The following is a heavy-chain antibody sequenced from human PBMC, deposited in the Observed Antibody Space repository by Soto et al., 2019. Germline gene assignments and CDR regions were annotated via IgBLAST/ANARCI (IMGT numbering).Heavy chain of an antibody. CDR3: ARSLYGSGSYYSGLYYYYYMDV. Sequence: SQTLSLTCAISGDSVSSNSAAWNWIRQPPSRGLEWLGRTYYRSKWYNDYAVSVKSRITINPDASKNQFSLQLNSVTPEDTAVYYCARSLYGSGSYYSGLYYYYYMDVWGKGTTVTVSS. D-gene: IGHD3-10*01. V-gene: IGHV6-1*01. J-gene: IGHJ6*03. CDR1: GDSVSSNSAA. CDR2: TYYRSKWYN.